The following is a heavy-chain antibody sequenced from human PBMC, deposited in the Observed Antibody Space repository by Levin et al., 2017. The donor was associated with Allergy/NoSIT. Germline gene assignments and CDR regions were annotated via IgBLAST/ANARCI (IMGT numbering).Heavy chain of an antibody. V-gene: IGHV3-48*01. CDR3: ARDPRAGIAAAGTSSARWFDP. CDR2: ISSSSSTI. D-gene: IGHD6-13*01. J-gene: IGHJ5*02. Sequence: LSLTCAASGFTFSSYSMNWVRQAPGKGLEWVSYISSSSSTIYYADSVKGRFTISRDNAKNSLYLQMNSLRAEDTAVYYCARDPRAGIAAAGTSSARWFDPWGQGTLVTVSS. CDR1: GFTFSSYS.